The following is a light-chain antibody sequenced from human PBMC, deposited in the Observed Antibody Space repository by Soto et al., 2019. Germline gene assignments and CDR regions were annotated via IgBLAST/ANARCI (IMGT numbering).Light chain of an antibody. CDR3: MQGRQTLT. Sequence: IVMTQSPLSLPVTPGEPASISCRSSQSLLHSNGNTYLDWYVQKPGQSPQLLISLVFNRASGVPDRFTGSGSGTDFALKISRWEAEDVAVYYCMQGRQTLTFGGGTKVDIK. CDR2: LVF. J-gene: IGKJ4*01. CDR1: QSLLHSNGNTY. V-gene: IGKV2-28*01.